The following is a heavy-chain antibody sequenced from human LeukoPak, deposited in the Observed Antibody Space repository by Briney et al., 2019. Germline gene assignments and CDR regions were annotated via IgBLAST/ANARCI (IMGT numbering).Heavy chain of an antibody. D-gene: IGHD2-15*01. Sequence: SETLSLTCTVSGGSISSGSYYWSWIRQPAGKGLEWVGRIYTSGSTNYNPSLKSRVTISVDTSKNQFSLKLSSVTAADTAVYYCARGIVVVAQLGFYFYYMDVWGKGTTVTISS. V-gene: IGHV4-61*02. CDR2: IYTSGST. J-gene: IGHJ6*03. CDR3: ARGIVVVAQLGFYFYYMDV. CDR1: GGSISSGSYY.